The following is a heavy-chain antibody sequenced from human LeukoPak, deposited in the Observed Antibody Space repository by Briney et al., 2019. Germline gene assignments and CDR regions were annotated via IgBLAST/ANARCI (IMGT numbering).Heavy chain of an antibody. D-gene: IGHD3-22*01. J-gene: IGHJ5*02. CDR1: GFTFSSYG. CDR3: ARRRYSDSSGHYYDH. CDR2: ISGDGGST. Sequence: TGGSLRLSCAVSGFTFSSYGMHWVRQAPGKGLEYVSGISGDGGSTSYANSVKGRFIISRDNSKNTLYLQMGSLRAEDMAVYYCARRRYSDSSGHYYDHWGQGTLVTVSS. V-gene: IGHV3-64*01.